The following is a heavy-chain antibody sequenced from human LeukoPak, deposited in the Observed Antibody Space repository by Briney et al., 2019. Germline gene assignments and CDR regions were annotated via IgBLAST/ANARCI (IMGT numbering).Heavy chain of an antibody. CDR2: ISGSGGST. Sequence: GGSLRLSCATSGSTSSSYAMSWVRQAPGKGLEWVSAISGSGGSTYYADSVKGRFTISRDNSKNTLYLQMNSLRAEDTAVYYCAADSGLFDYWGQGTLVTVSS. J-gene: IGHJ4*02. D-gene: IGHD5-12*01. V-gene: IGHV3-23*01. CDR1: GSTSSSYA. CDR3: AADSGLFDY.